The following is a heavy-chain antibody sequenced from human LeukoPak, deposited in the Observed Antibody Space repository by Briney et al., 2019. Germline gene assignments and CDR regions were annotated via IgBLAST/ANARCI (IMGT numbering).Heavy chain of an antibody. D-gene: IGHD1-14*01. CDR3: APGEPHY. CDR1: VFTFSLYS. J-gene: IGHJ4*02. Sequence: GRCLRLSRAVSVFTFSLYSTNGVPQAPGKGLEWVSSISSSSSSIYYAASVKGRFTISRDNAKNSLYLQMNSRGAEDTAVYYCAPGEPHYWGQGTLVTVSS. CDR2: ISSSSSSI. V-gene: IGHV3-21*01.